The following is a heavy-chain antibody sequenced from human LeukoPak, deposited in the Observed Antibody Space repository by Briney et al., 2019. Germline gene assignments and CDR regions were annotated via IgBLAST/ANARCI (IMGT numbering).Heavy chain of an antibody. V-gene: IGHV4-4*07. J-gene: IGHJ4*02. Sequence: PSETLSLTCTVSGGSISSYYWSWIRQPAGKGLEWIGRIYTSGSTNYNPSLKSRVTMSVDTSKNQFSLKLSSVTAADTAVYYCAREFQYYDSSGYVFDYWGQGTLVTVSS. CDR3: AREFQYYDSSGYVFDY. D-gene: IGHD3-22*01. CDR1: GGSISSYY. CDR2: IYTSGST.